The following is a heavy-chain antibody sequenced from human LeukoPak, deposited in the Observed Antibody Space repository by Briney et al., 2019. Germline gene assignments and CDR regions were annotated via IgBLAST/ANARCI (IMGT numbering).Heavy chain of an antibody. D-gene: IGHD2-2*01. CDR3: AKARGVVVPAAMNY. V-gene: IGHV3-23*01. CDR2: ISGSGGST. J-gene: IGHJ4*02. Sequence: PGGSLRLSCAASGFAFSSYAMSWVRQAPRKGLEWVSAISGSGGSTYYADSVKGRFTISRDNSKNTLYLQMNSLRAEDTAVYYCAKARGVVVPAAMNYWGRGTLVTVSS. CDR1: GFAFSSYA.